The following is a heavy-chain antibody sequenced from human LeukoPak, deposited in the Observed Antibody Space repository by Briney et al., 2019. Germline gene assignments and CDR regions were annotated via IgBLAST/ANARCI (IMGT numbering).Heavy chain of an antibody. CDR2: ISDSGGRT. D-gene: IGHD3-22*01. CDR3: AKRGVVIRVILVGFHKEAYYFDS. CDR1: GFTFSDHF. V-gene: IGHV3-23*01. J-gene: IGHJ4*02. Sequence: GGSLRLSCAASGFTFSDHFMDWVRQAPGKGLEWVAGISDSGGRTNYADSVKGRFTISRDNPKNTLYLQMNSLRAEDTAVYFCAKRGVVIRVILVGFHKEAYYFDSWGQGALVTVSS.